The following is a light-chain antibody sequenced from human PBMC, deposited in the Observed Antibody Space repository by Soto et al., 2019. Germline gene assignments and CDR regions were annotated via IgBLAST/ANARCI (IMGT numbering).Light chain of an antibody. CDR1: SSDVGYYNY. Sequence: QSALAQPRSVSGSPGQSVTISCTGTSSDVGYYNYVSWYQQHPGKVPKVLIYDVTKRPSGVPDRFSGSKSGNTASLTISGLQAEDEADYYCCSFAGSFTWMFGGGTQLTVL. CDR2: DVT. CDR3: CSFAGSFTWM. J-gene: IGLJ3*02. V-gene: IGLV2-11*01.